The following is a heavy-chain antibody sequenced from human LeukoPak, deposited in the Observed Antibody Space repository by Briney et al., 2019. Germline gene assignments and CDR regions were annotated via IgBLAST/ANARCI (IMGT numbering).Heavy chain of an antibody. D-gene: IGHD2-2*03. Sequence: PAGSLRLSCAASGFTFSSYSMNWVRQAPGKGLEWVSSISSSSSYIYYADSVKGRFTISRDNAKSSLYLQMNSLRAEDTAVYYCASGYCSSTSCTLSYYYGMDVWGQGTTVSVSS. CDR1: GFTFSSYS. V-gene: IGHV3-21*01. J-gene: IGHJ6*02. CDR2: ISSSSSYI. CDR3: ASGYCSSTSCTLSYYYGMDV.